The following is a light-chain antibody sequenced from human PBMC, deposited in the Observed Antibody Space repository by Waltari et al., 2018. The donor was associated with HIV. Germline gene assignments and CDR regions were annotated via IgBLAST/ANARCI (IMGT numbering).Light chain of an antibody. CDR2: SDI. CDR1: RSNIGAGYF. CDR3: QSYDSSLRASV. J-gene: IGLJ2*01. V-gene: IGLV1-40*01. Sequence: QSALTQPPSVSGAPGQRVTISCTGNRSNIGAGYFVHWYQHLQGTAPKLLVYSDIKRPSGVPDRFSGSKSGTSASLVITGLQAEDEADYYCQSYDSSLRASVFGGGTKLTVL.